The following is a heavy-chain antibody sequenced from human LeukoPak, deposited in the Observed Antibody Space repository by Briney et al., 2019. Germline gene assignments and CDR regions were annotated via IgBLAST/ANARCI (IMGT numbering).Heavy chain of an antibody. CDR1: GFTFDDCA. V-gene: IGHV3-9*01. CDR2: ISWNSGSI. Sequence: SGRSLRLSCAASGFTFDDCAMHWVRQAPGKGLEWVSGISWNSGSIGYADSVKGRFTISRDNAKNSLYLQMNSLRAEDTALYYCAKTSGSIAVAGMFDYWGQGTLVTVSS. J-gene: IGHJ4*02. D-gene: IGHD6-19*01. CDR3: AKTSGSIAVAGMFDY.